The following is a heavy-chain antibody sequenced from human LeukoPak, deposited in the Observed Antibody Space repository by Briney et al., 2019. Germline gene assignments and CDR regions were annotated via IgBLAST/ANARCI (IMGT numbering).Heavy chain of an antibody. J-gene: IGHJ4*02. D-gene: IGHD3-16*02. Sequence: PSETLSLTCTVTGGSISSSSYYWRWIRQPPGKGLEWIASIDYSGSTYYNPSLKSRVTISVDTSKNQFSLKLSSVTAADTAVYYCARGRYMTPFEFDYWGQGTLVTVSS. CDR2: IDYSGST. CDR3: ARGRYMTPFEFDY. CDR1: GGSISSSSYY. V-gene: IGHV4-39*07.